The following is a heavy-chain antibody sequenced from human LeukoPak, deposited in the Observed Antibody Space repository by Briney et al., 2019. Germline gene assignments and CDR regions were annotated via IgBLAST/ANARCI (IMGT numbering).Heavy chain of an antibody. V-gene: IGHV3-33*01. CDR3: ARVSITGTTYYYYGMDV. J-gene: IGHJ6*02. D-gene: IGHD1-20*01. CDR1: GFAFSSYG. CDR2: IWYDGSNK. Sequence: GGSLRPSCAASGFAFSSYGMHWVRQAPGKGLEWVAVIWYDGSNKYYADSVKGRFTISRDNSKNTLYLQMNSLRAEDTAVYYCARVSITGTTYYYYGMDVWGQGTTVTVSS.